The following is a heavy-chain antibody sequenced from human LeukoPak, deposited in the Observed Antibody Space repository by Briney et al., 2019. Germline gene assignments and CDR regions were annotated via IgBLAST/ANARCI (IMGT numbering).Heavy chain of an antibody. Sequence: PGGSLRLSCAASGFTFSSYWMSWVRQAPGKGLEWVANIKQDGSEKYYVDSVKGRFTISRDNAKNSLYLQMNSLRAEDTAVYYCARETVTPIGYYYYYMDVWGKGTTVTISS. CDR1: GFTFSSYW. J-gene: IGHJ6*03. CDR3: ARETVTPIGYYYYYMDV. CDR2: IKQDGSEK. V-gene: IGHV3-7*01. D-gene: IGHD2-21*02.